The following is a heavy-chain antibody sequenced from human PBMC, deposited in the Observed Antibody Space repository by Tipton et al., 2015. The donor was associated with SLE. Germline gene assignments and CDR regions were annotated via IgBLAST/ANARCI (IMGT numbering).Heavy chain of an antibody. J-gene: IGHJ4*02. D-gene: IGHD6-6*01. CDR2: INHSGST. CDR1: GGSFSGYY. V-gene: IGHV4-34*01. CDR3: ARGRGSSSSGHY. Sequence: LRLSCAVYGGSFSGYYWSWIRKPPGKGLEWIGEINHSGSTNYNPSLKSRVTISVDTSKNQFSLKLSSVTAADTAVYYCARGRGSSSSGHYWGQGTLVTVSS.